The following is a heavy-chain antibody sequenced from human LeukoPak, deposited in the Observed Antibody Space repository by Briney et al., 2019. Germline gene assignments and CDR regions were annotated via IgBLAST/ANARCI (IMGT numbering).Heavy chain of an antibody. CDR1: GYTFTNYG. V-gene: IGHV1-2*02. D-gene: IGHD6-19*01. CDR2: INPNSGGT. Sequence: ASVKVSCKASGYTFTNYGITWVRQAPGQGLEWMGWINPNSGGTNYAQKFQGRVTMTRDTSISTAYMELSRLRSDDTAVYYCARGVDQWPGKPFDYWGQGTLVTVSS. CDR3: ARGVDQWPGKPFDY. J-gene: IGHJ4*02.